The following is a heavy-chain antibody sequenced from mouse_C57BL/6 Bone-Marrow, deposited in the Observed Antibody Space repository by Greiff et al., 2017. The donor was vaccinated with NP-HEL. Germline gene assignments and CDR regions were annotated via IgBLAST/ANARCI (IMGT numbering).Heavy chain of an antibody. J-gene: IGHJ2*01. V-gene: IGHV1-82*01. Sequence: QVQLKQSGPELVKPGASVKISCKASGYAFSSSWMNWVKQRPGKGLEWIGRIYPGDGDTNYNGKFKGKATLTADKSSSTAYMQLSSLTSEDSAVYFCASPYYYGSRGDYWGQGTTLTVSS. CDR3: ASPYYYGSRGDY. D-gene: IGHD1-1*01. CDR2: IYPGDGDT. CDR1: GYAFSSSW.